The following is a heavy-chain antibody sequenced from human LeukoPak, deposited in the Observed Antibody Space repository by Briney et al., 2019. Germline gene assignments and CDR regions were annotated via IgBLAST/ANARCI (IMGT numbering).Heavy chain of an antibody. CDR2: INPSGGST. V-gene: IGHV1-46*01. J-gene: IGHJ4*02. CDR3: ARSSPGEYFDY. Sequence: ASVKVSCKASGYTFTSYYMHWVRQAPGQGLKWMGIINPSGGSTSYAQKFQGRVTMTRDTSTSTVYMELSSLRSEDTAVYYCARSSPGEYFDYWGQGTLVTVSS. CDR1: GYTFTSYY.